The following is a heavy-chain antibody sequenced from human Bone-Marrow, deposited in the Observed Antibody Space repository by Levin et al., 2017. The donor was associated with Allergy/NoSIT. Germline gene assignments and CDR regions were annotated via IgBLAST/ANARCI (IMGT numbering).Heavy chain of an antibody. CDR2: ISANGDST. Sequence: GGSLRLSCAASGLTFRNYAKYWVRQAPGKGLEFVSGISANGDSTYYANSVRGRFTISRDNSKNTLYLQMGSLRPDDTAVYYCASAPRGGVIPAALDYWGQGTLVTVSS. D-gene: IGHD2-2*01. V-gene: IGHV3-64*01. CDR3: ASAPRGGVIPAALDY. CDR1: GLTFRNYA. J-gene: IGHJ4*02.